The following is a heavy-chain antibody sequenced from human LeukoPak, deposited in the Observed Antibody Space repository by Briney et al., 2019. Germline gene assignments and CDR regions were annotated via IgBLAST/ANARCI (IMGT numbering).Heavy chain of an antibody. CDR1: GGSISSGDYY. CDR3: ASTNCSSASCYGANWFDP. D-gene: IGHD2-2*01. CDR2: IYYSGST. J-gene: IGHJ5*02. V-gene: IGHV4-30-4*08. Sequence: KPSETLSLTCTVSGGSISSGDYYWSWIRQPPGKGLEWIGYIYYSGSTFHYNPSLKSRVNMSVDTSKNQFSLRLSSVTAVDTAVYYCASTNCSSASCYGANWFDPWGQGTLVTVSS.